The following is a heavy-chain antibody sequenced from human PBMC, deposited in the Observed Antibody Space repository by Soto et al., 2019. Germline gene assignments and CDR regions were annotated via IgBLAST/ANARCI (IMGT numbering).Heavy chain of an antibody. V-gene: IGHV1-46*03. CDR2: INPSGGST. Sequence: ASVKVSCKASGYTFTSYYMHWVPQAPRQGLERMGIINPSGGSTSYAQKFQGRVTMTRDTSTSTVYMELSSLRSEDTAVYYCARDGADNCSGCSCLGGQTYYYYMDVRGKGTTVTVSS. D-gene: IGHD2-15*01. CDR3: ARDGADNCSGCSCLGGQTYYYYMDV. J-gene: IGHJ6*03. CDR1: GYTFTSYY.